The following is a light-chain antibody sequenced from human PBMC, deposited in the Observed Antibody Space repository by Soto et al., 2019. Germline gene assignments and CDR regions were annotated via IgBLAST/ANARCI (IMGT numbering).Light chain of an antibody. Sequence: DIQMTQSPSSLSASVGDRVTITCRASQSISSYLNWYQQKPGKAPKLLIYAASSLQGGVPSRFSGSGSGTDFTLTISSLQPEDCATYYCQQSYSTPWTVGQGTKVEIK. J-gene: IGKJ1*01. CDR3: QQSYSTPWT. CDR2: AAS. V-gene: IGKV1-39*01. CDR1: QSISSY.